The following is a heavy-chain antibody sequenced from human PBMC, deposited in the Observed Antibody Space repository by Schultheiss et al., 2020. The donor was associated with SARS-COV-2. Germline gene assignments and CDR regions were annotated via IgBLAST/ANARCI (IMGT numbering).Heavy chain of an antibody. J-gene: IGHJ3*02. CDR3: ARGGVVPAYEVGAFDI. CDR1: GFTVSSNY. V-gene: IGHV3-53*01. D-gene: IGHD2-2*01. CDR2: IYSGGST. Sequence: GGSLRLSCAASGFTVSSNYMSWVRQAPGKGLEWVSVIYSGGSTYYADSVKGRFTISRDNSKNTLYLQMNSLRAEDTAVYYCARGGVVPAYEVGAFDIWGQGTMVTVSS.